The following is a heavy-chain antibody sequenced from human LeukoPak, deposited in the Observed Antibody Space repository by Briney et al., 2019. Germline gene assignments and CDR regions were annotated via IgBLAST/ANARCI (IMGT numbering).Heavy chain of an antibody. Sequence: SGGSLRLSCAASGFTFSSNAMSWVRQAPGKGLEGVSVITGGGDRTFYSVSVKGRFTISRDNSKNTLYLQMNSLRVEDTAVYYCAKITGYYFESWGQGTLVTVSS. CDR3: AKITGYYFES. CDR2: ITGGGDRT. J-gene: IGHJ4*02. D-gene: IGHD3-9*01. CDR1: GFTFSSNA. V-gene: IGHV3-23*01.